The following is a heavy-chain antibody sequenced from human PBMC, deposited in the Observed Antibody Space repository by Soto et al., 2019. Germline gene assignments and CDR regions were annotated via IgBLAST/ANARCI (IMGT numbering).Heavy chain of an antibody. D-gene: IGHD3-9*01. CDR1: GFTITNYA. Sequence: EVQLLESGGDLVQPGGSLRLSCAGSGFTITNYAMTWVRQAPGKGLEWVSLLSSDGGDTYYADSVKGRVTISRDTSKNTLYLQINSLRAEDTAVYYCVTTIIRYFFDNWGQGTLVTVSS. CDR3: VTTIIRYFFDN. V-gene: IGHV3-23*01. J-gene: IGHJ4*02. CDR2: LSSDGGDT.